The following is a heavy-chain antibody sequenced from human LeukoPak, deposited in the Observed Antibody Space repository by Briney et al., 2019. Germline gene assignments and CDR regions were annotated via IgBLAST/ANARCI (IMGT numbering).Heavy chain of an antibody. D-gene: IGHD3-22*01. CDR1: GDSISMHY. V-gene: IGHV4-59*11. CDR2: IDHTGST. J-gene: IGHJ3*02. Sequence: PSETLSLTCSVFGDSISMHYWSWIRQPPGKGLEWIGYIDHTGSTNYNPSLKSRVTISVDTSKNQFSLKLSSVTAADTAVYYCARAMYYYDGSGYYYVHAFDIWGQGTMVTVSS. CDR3: ARAMYYYDGSGYYYVHAFDI.